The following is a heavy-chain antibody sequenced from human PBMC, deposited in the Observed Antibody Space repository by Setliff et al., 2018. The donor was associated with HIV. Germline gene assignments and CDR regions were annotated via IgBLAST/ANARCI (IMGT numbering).Heavy chain of an antibody. CDR1: GYTFTSYG. Sequence: ASVKVSCKASGYTFTSYGISWVRQAPGQGLEWMGWISGYNGNTNYAQKLQGRVTMTTDTSTSTAYMELRSLRSEDMGVYYCARSPGGIYVYDIWGQGTMVTVSS. V-gene: IGHV1-18*03. CDR3: ARSPGGIYVYDI. D-gene: IGHD3-10*02. J-gene: IGHJ3*02. CDR2: ISGYNGNT.